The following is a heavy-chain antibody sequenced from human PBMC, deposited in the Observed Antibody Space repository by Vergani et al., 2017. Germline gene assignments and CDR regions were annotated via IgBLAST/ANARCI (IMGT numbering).Heavy chain of an antibody. CDR1: GFTFSSYS. D-gene: IGHD1-26*01. J-gene: IGHJ4*02. CDR2: ISSSSSTI. CDR3: ARDTCVEGATTSLLGY. V-gene: IGHV3-48*01. Sequence: EVQLVESGGGLVQPGGSLRLSCAASGFTFSSYSMNWVRQAPGKGLEWVSYISSSSSTIYYADSVKGRFTISRDNAKNSLYLQMNSLRAEDTAVYYCARDTCVEGATTSLLGYWGQGTLVTVSS.